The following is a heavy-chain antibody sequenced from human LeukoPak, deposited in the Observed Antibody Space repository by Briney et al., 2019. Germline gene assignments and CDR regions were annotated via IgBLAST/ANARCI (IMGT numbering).Heavy chain of an antibody. CDR2: ISSSSNYI. CDR3: ARDPVVVVPAATPGVSSRYYYKGLDV. CDR1: GFTFRKYR. J-gene: IGHJ6*02. V-gene: IGHV3-21*06. D-gene: IGHD2-2*01. Sequence: GGSLRLSCAASGFTFRKYRMHWVRQTPGKGLEWVASISSSSNYIFYGDSVRGRFTLSRDNANNSLSLHINSLSADDTGVYYCARDPVVVVPAATPGVSSRYYYKGLDVWGQRTTVTVSS.